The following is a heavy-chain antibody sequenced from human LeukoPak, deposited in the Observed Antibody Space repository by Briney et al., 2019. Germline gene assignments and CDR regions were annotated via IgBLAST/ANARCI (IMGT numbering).Heavy chain of an antibody. CDR2: IYTSGST. CDR3: ARDKKYSSSWYFGYYGVDV. Sequence: SETLSLTCTVSGGSISSYYWSWIRQPAGKGLEWIGRIYTSGSTNYNPSLKSRVTMSVDTSKNQFSLKLSSVTAADTAVYYCARDKKYSSSWYFGYYGVDVWGQGTTVTVSS. D-gene: IGHD6-13*01. V-gene: IGHV4-4*07. CDR1: GGSISSYY. J-gene: IGHJ6*02.